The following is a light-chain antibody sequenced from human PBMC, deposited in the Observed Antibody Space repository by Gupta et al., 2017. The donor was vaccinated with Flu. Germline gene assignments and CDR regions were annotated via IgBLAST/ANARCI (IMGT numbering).Light chain of an antibody. V-gene: IGKV3-11*01. CDR2: DAS. J-gene: IGKJ4*01. CDR3: QQRSNWPPLT. CDR1: QSVSSY. Sequence: EFVLTQSPATLSLSPGERATLSCRASQSVSSYLDWYQQKPGQAPRLLIYDASNRATGIPARFSGSGSGTDFTLTISSLEPEDFAVYYCQQRSNWPPLTFGGGTKVEIK.